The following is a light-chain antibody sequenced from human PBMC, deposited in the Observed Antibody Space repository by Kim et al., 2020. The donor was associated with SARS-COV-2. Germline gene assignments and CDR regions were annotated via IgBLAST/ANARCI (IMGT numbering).Light chain of an antibody. CDR3: QQYYSYPYT. CDR2: TAS. Sequence: SASTGDRVTITCRASQGISSYVAWYQQKPGKAPNLLIYTASTLQSGVPSRFSGSGSGTDFTLTISCLQSEDFATYYCQQYYSYPYTFGQGTKLEI. CDR1: QGISSY. J-gene: IGKJ2*01. V-gene: IGKV1-8*01.